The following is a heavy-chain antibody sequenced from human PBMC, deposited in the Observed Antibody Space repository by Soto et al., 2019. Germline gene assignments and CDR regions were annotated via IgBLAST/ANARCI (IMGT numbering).Heavy chain of an antibody. V-gene: IGHV3-33*01. CDR1: GFTFNTYG. D-gene: IGHD3-16*01. Sequence: ESGGGVVQPGRSLRLSCAASGFTFNTYGMHWVRQAPGTGLEWVAVIWYGGSSKNYADSVKGRFTISRDNSKNTLYLQMNSLRVEDTAVYYCARGEGEEMATLDYWGQGTLVTVSS. CDR2: IWYGGSSK. CDR3: ARGEGEEMATLDY. J-gene: IGHJ4*02.